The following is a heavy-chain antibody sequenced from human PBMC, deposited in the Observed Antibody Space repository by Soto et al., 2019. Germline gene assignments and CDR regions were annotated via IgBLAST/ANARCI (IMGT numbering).Heavy chain of an antibody. CDR3: ARDMRCSSNCWGAFDM. CDR1: GFTFSSTSW. J-gene: IGHJ3*02. CDR2: IREDGSDK. Sequence: EVQLVESGGGLVQPGGSLRLSCAASGFTFSSTSWLTWVRQAPGKGLEWVANIREDGSDKHYADSVKGRFTISRDNAKNSLYLQMNSLTVEDTAIYFCARDMRCSSNCWGAFDMWGQGTMVTVSS. D-gene: IGHD6-13*01. V-gene: IGHV3-7*01.